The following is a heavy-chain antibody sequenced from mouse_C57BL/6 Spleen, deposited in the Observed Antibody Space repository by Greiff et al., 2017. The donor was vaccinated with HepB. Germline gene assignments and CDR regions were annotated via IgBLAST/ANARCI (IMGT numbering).Heavy chain of an antibody. CDR3: ARIGAGTRGFAY. Sequence: VQGVESGPGLVQPSQSLSITCTVSGFSLTSYGVHWVRQSPGKGLEWLGVIWSGGSTDYNAAFISRLSISKDNSKSQVFFKMNSLQADDTAIYYCARIGAGTRGFAYWGQGTLVTVSA. J-gene: IGHJ3*01. CDR1: GFSLTSYG. CDR2: IWSGGST. D-gene: IGHD4-1*01. V-gene: IGHV2-2*01.